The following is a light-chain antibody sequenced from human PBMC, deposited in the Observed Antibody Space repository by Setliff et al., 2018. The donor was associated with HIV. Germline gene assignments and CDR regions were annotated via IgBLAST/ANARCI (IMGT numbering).Light chain of an antibody. CDR2: DVN. V-gene: IGLV2-11*01. CDR1: TSDVGNYNY. CDR3: SSYAGADAFDV. J-gene: IGLJ1*01. Sequence: QSALTQPRSVSGSPGQTVTLSCTGSTSDVGNYNYVSWYQQYPGKAPKLIIFDVNKRPSGVSDRFSGSKSGNTASLTISGLQADDEADYYCSSYAGADAFDVFGTGTKVTVL.